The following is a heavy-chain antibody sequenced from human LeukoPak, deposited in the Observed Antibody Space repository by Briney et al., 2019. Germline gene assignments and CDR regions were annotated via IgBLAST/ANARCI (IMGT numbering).Heavy chain of an antibody. CDR2: ISGSGDTT. Sequence: GGSLRLSCAASGLTFYSYDMSWVRQAQGKGLEWVSGISGSGDTTYYADSVKGRYTISRDNSKNSLYLQMISPRVEDTAVYYCAKGHSAHGTGFDCWGQGTLVAVSS. CDR3: AKGHSAHGTGFDC. V-gene: IGHV3-23*01. D-gene: IGHD1-14*01. CDR1: GLTFYSYD. J-gene: IGHJ4*02.